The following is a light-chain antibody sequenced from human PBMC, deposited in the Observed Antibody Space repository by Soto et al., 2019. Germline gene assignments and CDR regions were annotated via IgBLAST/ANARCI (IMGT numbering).Light chain of an antibody. CDR3: QQANSFPL. Sequence: EIVLTQSPGTLSLSPGEGATLSCRASQSVSSSYIAWYQQRPGQTPSLLIYGASTRATGIPDRFSGSGSGTDFTLTISSLQPEDFATYYCQQANSFPLFGGGAKADIK. J-gene: IGKJ4*01. CDR2: GAS. CDR1: QSVSSSY. V-gene: IGKV3-20*01.